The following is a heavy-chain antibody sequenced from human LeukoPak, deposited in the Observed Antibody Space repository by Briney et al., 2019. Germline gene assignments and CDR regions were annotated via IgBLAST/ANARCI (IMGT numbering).Heavy chain of an antibody. CDR2: IYHSGST. J-gene: IGHJ4*02. CDR3: VGQITGYSSSWYLGD. Sequence: PSETLSLTCTVSGGSISSGGYYWSWIQQPPGKGLEWIGYIYHSGSTYYNPSLKSRVTISVDRSKNQFSLKLSSVTAADTAVYYCVGQITGYSSSWYLGDWGQGTLVTVSS. V-gene: IGHV4-30-2*01. CDR1: GGSISSGGYY. D-gene: IGHD6-13*01.